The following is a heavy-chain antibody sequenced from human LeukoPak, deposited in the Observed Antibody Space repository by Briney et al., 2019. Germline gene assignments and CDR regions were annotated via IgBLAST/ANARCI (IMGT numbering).Heavy chain of an antibody. Sequence: SETLSLTCSVSGGAISRYYWSWIRQPPGKGLEWIGYIYYSGSTNYNPSLKSRVTISVDTSKNQFSLKLSSVTAADTAVYYCARTEESGYSYRYFGYYYYMDVWGKGTTVTVSS. J-gene: IGHJ6*03. CDR2: IYYSGST. CDR3: ARTEESGYSYRYFGYYYYMDV. V-gene: IGHV4-59*01. CDR1: GGAISRYY. D-gene: IGHD5-18*01.